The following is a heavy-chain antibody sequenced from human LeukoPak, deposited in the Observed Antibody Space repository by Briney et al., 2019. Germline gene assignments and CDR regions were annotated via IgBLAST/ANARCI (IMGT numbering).Heavy chain of an antibody. CDR3: AGKAAAYYFVY. J-gene: IGHJ4*02. Sequence: GGSLRLSCAASGFSFNTYGMHWVRQAPGKGLEWVTFMQYDGSEEYYADSVKGRFTISRDNSKNTLYLQMDSLRGEDTAVYYCAGKAAAYYFVYWGQGTLVTVS. D-gene: IGHD2-2*01. CDR1: GFSFNTYG. V-gene: IGHV3-30*02. CDR2: MQYDGSEE.